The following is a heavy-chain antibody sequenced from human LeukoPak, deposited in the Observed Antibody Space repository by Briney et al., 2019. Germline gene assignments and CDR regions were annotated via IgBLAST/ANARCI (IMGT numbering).Heavy chain of an antibody. J-gene: IGHJ4*02. D-gene: IGHD1-26*01. Sequence: PGGSLRLSCAASGFTFSSYAMSWVRQAPGKGLEWVSAISGSGGTAYYADSVKGRFTISRDNSKNTLYLQMNSLRAEDTAVYYCAKVGSGTYFLYLCDYGGQETRVTVSS. CDR2: ISGSGGTA. CDR1: GFTFSSYA. V-gene: IGHV3-23*01. CDR3: AKVGSGTYFLYLCDY.